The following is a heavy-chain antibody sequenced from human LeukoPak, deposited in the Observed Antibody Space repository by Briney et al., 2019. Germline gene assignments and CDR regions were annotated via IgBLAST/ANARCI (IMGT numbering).Heavy chain of an antibody. Sequence: ASVKVSCKASGYTFTGYHVHWVRQAPGQGLEWMGRINPNSGDTNSAQNFQGRVTMTRDTSISTAYMELSRLRSDDTAVYYCARDYCSSTSCLFDYWGQGTLVTVTS. CDR1: GYTFTGYH. J-gene: IGHJ4*02. D-gene: IGHD2-2*01. CDR3: ARDYCSSTSCLFDY. CDR2: INPNSGDT. V-gene: IGHV1-2*06.